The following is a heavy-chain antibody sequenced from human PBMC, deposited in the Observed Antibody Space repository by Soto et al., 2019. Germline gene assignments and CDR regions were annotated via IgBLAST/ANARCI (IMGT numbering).Heavy chain of an antibody. CDR2: IYHSGST. J-gene: IGHJ5*02. CDR1: GGSISSGDYY. Sequence: SETLSLTCTVSGGSISSGDYYWSWIRQPPGKGLEWIGYIYHSGSTYYNPSLKSRVTISVDTSKNQFSLKLSSVTAADTAVYYCARGSPRLLWFGESPLNWFDPWGQGTLVTAPQ. D-gene: IGHD3-10*01. V-gene: IGHV4-30-4*01. CDR3: ARGSPRLLWFGESPLNWFDP.